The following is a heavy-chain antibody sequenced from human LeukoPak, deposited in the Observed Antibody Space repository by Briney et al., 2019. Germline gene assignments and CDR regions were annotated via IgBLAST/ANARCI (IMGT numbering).Heavy chain of an antibody. D-gene: IGHD3/OR15-3a*01. Sequence: GGSMSLSCAASGFTSSSYWMRWVRQAPGKGLEWVANIKQDVSEKYYVDSGKGRFTISRDNAKNSLYMQMNSLRAEDTAVYYCAREGAWKYDFWRGSTERAFDIWGQGTMVTVSS. J-gene: IGHJ3*02. CDR1: GFTSSSYW. V-gene: IGHV3-7*01. CDR2: IKQDVSEK. CDR3: AREGAWKYDFWRGSTERAFDI.